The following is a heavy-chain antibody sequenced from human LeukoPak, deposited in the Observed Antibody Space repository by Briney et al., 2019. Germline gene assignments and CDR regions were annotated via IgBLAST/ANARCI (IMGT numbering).Heavy chain of an antibody. J-gene: IGHJ4*02. Sequence: ETLSLTCTVSGGSISSSSYYWGWIRQPPGKGLEWIGSIYYSGSTYYNPSLKSRVTISVDTSKNQFSLKLSSVTAADTAVYYCAREGNYDILTGYYKEFDYWGQGTLVTVSS. CDR1: GGSISSSSYY. CDR2: IYYSGST. V-gene: IGHV4-39*07. CDR3: AREGNYDILTGYYKEFDY. D-gene: IGHD3-9*01.